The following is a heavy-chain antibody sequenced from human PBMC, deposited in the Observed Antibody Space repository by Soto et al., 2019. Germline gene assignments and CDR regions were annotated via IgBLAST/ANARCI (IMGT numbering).Heavy chain of an antibody. CDR3: AKANVVVVVAASGWFHP. Sequence: EVQLLESGEGLVQPGGSLRLSCAASGFTFSSYAMSWVSQAPGKGLEWVSAISGSGGSTYYADSVKGRFTISRDNSKNTLYLQMNSLRAEDTAVYYCAKANVVVVVAASGWFHPWGQGTLVTVSS. D-gene: IGHD2-15*01. CDR2: ISGSGGST. CDR1: GFTFSSYA. V-gene: IGHV3-23*01. J-gene: IGHJ5*02.